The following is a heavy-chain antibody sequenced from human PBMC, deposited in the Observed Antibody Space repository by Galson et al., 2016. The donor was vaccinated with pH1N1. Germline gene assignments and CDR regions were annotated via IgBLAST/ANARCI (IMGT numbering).Heavy chain of an antibody. CDR1: GLTFTNYA. CDR2: ISGTGISR. J-gene: IGHJ4*02. CDR3: AKFAMLGKIAIHFDY. D-gene: IGHD2-2*02. V-gene: IGHV3-23*01. Sequence: LRLSCAASGLTFTNYAMGWVRQAPGKGLEWVSPISGTGISRYYADSVKGRFTISRDNSRNMLYLQMNSLRAEDTALYFCAKFAMLGKIAIHFDYWGQGTLLTVSS.